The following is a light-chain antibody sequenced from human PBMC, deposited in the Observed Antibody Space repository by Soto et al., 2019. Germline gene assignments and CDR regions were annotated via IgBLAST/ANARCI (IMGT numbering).Light chain of an antibody. Sequence: QSALTQPASVSGSPGQSITISCTGTSSDVGSYDLVSWYQQLPGRGPKLIIYEVNERPSGISNRFSGSKSGNTASLTISGLQAEDEADYYCCSYAGSSVLVFGGGTKLTVL. CDR1: SSDVGSYDL. CDR2: EVN. CDR3: CSYAGSSVLV. V-gene: IGLV2-23*02. J-gene: IGLJ3*02.